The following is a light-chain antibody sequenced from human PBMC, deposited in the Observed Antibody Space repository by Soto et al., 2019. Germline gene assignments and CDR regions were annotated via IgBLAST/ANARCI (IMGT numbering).Light chain of an antibody. Sequence: AIQMTQSPSSLSASVGDRVTITCRASQGIRNDLGWYQQKPGKAPKLLIYAAPSLQSGVPSRFSGSGSGTDFTLTISSLQPEDFATYYCLQDYNYPTFGQGTKVEIK. V-gene: IGKV1-6*01. CDR2: AAP. CDR1: QGIRND. CDR3: LQDYNYPT. J-gene: IGKJ1*01.